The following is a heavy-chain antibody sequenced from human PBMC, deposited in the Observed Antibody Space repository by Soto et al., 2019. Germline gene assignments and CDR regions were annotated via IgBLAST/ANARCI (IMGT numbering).Heavy chain of an antibody. CDR1: GGTFSSYA. J-gene: IGHJ6*02. CDR3: ARGGYYYYYGMDV. Sequence: ASVKVSCKASGGTFSSYAISWVRQAPGQGLERMGIIYPGDSDARYSPSFQGQVTISADKSISTAYLQWSSLKASDTTMYYCARGGYYYYYGMDVWGQGTTVTVSS. V-gene: IGHV5-51*01. CDR2: IYPGDSDA.